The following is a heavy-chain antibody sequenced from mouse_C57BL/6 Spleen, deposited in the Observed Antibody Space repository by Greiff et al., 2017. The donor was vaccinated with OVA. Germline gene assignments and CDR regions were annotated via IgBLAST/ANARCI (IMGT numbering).Heavy chain of an antibody. CDR3: ARDSNLGY. Sequence: VQLQQSGPELVKPGASVKISCKASGYAFSSSWLNWVKQRPGKGLEWIGRIYPGDGDTNYNGKFKGKATLTADKSSSTAYMQLSSLTSEDSAVYFCARDSNLGYWGQGTTLTVSS. CDR2: IYPGDGDT. CDR1: GYAFSSSW. V-gene: IGHV1-82*01. J-gene: IGHJ2*01. D-gene: IGHD3-2*01.